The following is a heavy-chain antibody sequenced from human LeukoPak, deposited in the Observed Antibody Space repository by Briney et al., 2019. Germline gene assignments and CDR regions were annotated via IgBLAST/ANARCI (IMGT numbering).Heavy chain of an antibody. J-gene: IGHJ3*02. CDR1: GFTFSSYE. D-gene: IGHD1-1*01. V-gene: IGHV3-48*03. CDR2: ISSSGSTI. Sequence: PGGSLRLSCAASGFTFSSYEMNWVRQAPGKGLEWVSYISSSGSTIYYADSVKGRFTISRDNAKNSLYLQMNSLRAEDTAVYYCARDGSGNGQLERAVQDAFDIWGQGTMVTVSS. CDR3: ARDGSGNGQLERAVQDAFDI.